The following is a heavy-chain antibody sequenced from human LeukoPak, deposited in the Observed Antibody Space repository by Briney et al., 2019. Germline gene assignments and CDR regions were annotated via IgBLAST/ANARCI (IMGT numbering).Heavy chain of an antibody. J-gene: IGHJ5*02. D-gene: IGHD7-27*01. V-gene: IGHV2-5*02. Sequence: SGPTLVKPTQTLTLTCTFSGFSLNTGDVGVGWIRQPPGKALEWLALISRDDDQRYSPSLKNRLTITKDTSKNQVVLTMTNIDPVDTATYYCAHTGSPHGDDWFDPWGQGTLVTVSS. CDR2: ISRDDDQ. CDR1: GFSLNTGDVG. CDR3: AHTGSPHGDDWFDP.